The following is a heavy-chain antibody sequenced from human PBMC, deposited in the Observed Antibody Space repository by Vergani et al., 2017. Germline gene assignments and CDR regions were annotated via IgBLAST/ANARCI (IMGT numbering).Heavy chain of an antibody. J-gene: IGHJ6*02. D-gene: IGHD3-22*01. V-gene: IGHV3-23*01. CDR2: ISGSGGST. Sequence: EVQLLESGGGLVQPGGSLRLSCAASGFTFSSYAMSWVRQAPGKGLEWVSAISGSGGSTYYADSVKGRFPISRDNSKNTLYLQMNSLRAEDTAVYYCAKVLSYYDSSGPDVWGQGTTVTVSS. CDR3: AKVLSYYDSSGPDV. CDR1: GFTFSSYA.